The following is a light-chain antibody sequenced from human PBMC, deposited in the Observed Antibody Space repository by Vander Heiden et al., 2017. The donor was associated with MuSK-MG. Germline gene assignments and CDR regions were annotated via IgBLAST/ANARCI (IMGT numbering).Light chain of an antibody. Sequence: DIVMTQSPLSLPVTPGESASMSCRSNQSLLNSRGNNYLDWYLQKPGQPPQLLIYWASNRASGVPDRFSGSGSGTDFTLKISRVEADDVGVYYCMQAVQTPLTFGGGTKVEIK. CDR1: QSLLNSRGNNY. J-gene: IGKJ4*01. V-gene: IGKV2-28*01. CDR2: WAS. CDR3: MQAVQTPLT.